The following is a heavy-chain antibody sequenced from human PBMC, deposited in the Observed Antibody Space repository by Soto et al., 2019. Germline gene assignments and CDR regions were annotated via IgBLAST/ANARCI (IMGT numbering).Heavy chain of an antibody. J-gene: IGHJ4*02. CDR1: GGSISSSSYY. V-gene: IGHV4-39*01. Sequence: QLQLQESGPGLVKPSETLSLTCTVSGGSISSSSYYWGWIRQPPGKGLEWIGSIYYSGSTYYNPSLKSRVTISVDTSKNQFSLKLSSVTAADTAVYYCARSYSSGWYPRSWGQGTLVTVSS. D-gene: IGHD6-19*01. CDR3: ARSYSSGWYPRS. CDR2: IYYSGST.